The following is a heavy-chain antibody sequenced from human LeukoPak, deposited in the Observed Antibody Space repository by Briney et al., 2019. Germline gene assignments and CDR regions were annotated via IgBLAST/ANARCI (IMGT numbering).Heavy chain of an antibody. V-gene: IGHV3-7*05. CDR1: GFTFSCFW. CDR3: ARGGEYTTSP. Sequence: GGSLRLSCAASGFTFSCFWMSWVRQAPGKGLEWVANIKRDGGDKYYVDSVKGRFSISRDNAKNSLYLHMNSLRAEDTAVYYCARGGEYTTSPWGQGTLVTVSS. D-gene: IGHD2-2*02. CDR2: IKRDGGDK. J-gene: IGHJ4*02.